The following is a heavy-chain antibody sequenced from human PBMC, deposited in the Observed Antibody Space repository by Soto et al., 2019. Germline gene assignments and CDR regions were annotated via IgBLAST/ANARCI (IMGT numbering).Heavy chain of an antibody. Sequence: ASVKVSCKASGYTFTSYAMHCVRQAPGQRLEWMGWINAGNGNTKYSQKFQGRVTITRDTSASTAYMELSSLRSEDTAVYYCAREPFSSGWYYFDYWGQGTLVTVSS. CDR3: AREPFSSGWYYFDY. D-gene: IGHD6-19*01. CDR1: GYTFTSYA. V-gene: IGHV1-3*01. J-gene: IGHJ4*02. CDR2: INAGNGNT.